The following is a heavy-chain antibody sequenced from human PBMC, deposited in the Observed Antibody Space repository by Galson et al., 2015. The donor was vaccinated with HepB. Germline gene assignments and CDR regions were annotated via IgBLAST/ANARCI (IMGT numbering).Heavy chain of an antibody. J-gene: IGHJ6*02. Sequence: SVKVSCKASGYTFTSYGISWVRQAPGQGLEWMGWISAYNGNTNYAQKLQGRVTMTTDTSTSTAYMELRSLRSDDTAVYYCARVEVVPAASFYGMDVWGQGTTVTVSS. CDR2: ISAYNGNT. V-gene: IGHV1-18*04. CDR1: GYTFTSYG. CDR3: ARVEVVPAASFYGMDV. D-gene: IGHD2-2*01.